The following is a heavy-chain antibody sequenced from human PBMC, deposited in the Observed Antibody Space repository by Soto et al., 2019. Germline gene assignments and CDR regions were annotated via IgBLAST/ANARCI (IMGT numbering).Heavy chain of an antibody. V-gene: IGHV1-46*01. J-gene: IGHJ6*02. CDR2: INPSGGST. CDR3: ARAMTGYSGYDYDAHYYGMDV. Sequence: ASVKVSCKASGYTFTSYYMHWVRQAPGQGLEWMGIINPSGGSTSYAQKFQGRVTMTRDTSTSTVYMELSSLRSEDTAVYYCARAMTGYSGYDYDAHYYGMDVWGQGTTVTVSS. D-gene: IGHD5-12*01. CDR1: GYTFTSYY.